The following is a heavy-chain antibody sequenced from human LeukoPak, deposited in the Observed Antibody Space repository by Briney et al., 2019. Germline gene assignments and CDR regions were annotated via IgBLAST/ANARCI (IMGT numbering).Heavy chain of an antibody. CDR3: AKGLRGIYDY. D-gene: IGHD1-26*01. J-gene: IGHJ4*02. CDR1: GFTFNSYP. CDR2: ISDSGVST. V-gene: IGHV3-23*01. Sequence: PGGSLRLSCAASGFTFNSYPMTWVRQAPEKGLEWVSSISDSGVSTYYADSVKGRFTISRDNSKNTLYLQMNSLRAEDTAVYYCAKGLRGIYDYWGQGTLVTVSS.